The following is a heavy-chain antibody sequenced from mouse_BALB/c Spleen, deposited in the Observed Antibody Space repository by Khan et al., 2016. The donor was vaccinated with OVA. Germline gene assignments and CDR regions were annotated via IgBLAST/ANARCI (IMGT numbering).Heavy chain of an antibody. CDR3: AIHYYVSILYWYFDV. CDR1: GYTFTSYD. V-gene: IGHV1-85*01. D-gene: IGHD1-1*01. J-gene: IGHJ1*01. CDR2: IFPGDGST. Sequence: QVQLQQSGSELVKPGASVKLSCRASGYTFTSYDINWVRQRPEQGLEWIGWIFPGDGSTKYNEKFKGKATLTSDNSYSTAYMQLRWQTSEDSSVYVWAIHYYVSILYWYFDVWGAGTTVTVSS.